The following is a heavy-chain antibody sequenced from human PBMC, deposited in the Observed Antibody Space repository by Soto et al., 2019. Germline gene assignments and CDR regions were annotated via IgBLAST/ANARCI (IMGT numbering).Heavy chain of an antibody. CDR3: ARPFYHDASGTFDS. CDR1: GGSFSDYY. J-gene: IGHJ4*02. CDR2: VNHIGNT. Sequence: TSETLSLTCAIYGGSFSDYYWSWIRQPPGKGLEWIGEVNHIGNTHYNPSLKSRVTISRDTSENQFSLKLFSVTAADTAVYYCARPFYHDASGTFDSWGQGTLVTVSS. D-gene: IGHD1-26*01. V-gene: IGHV4-34*01.